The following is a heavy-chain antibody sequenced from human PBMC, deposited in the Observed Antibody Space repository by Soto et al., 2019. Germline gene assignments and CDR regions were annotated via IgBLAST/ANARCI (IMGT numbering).Heavy chain of an antibody. D-gene: IGHD2-15*01. CDR3: ARVVVVAATFRDWFDP. V-gene: IGHV1-69*13. J-gene: IGHJ5*02. Sequence: SVKVSCKASGGTFSSYAVSWVRQAPGQGLEWMGGIIPIFGTANYAQKFQGRVTITADESTSTAYMELSSLRSEDTAVYYCARVVVVAATFRDWFDPWGQGTLVTVSS. CDR1: GGTFSSYA. CDR2: IIPIFGTA.